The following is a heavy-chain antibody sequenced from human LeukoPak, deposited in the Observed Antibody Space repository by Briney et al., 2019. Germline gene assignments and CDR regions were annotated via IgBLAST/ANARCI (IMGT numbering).Heavy chain of an antibody. J-gene: IGHJ4*02. Sequence: GGSLRLSCAASGFTFSSYAMSWVRQAPGKGLEGFSAISGSGGSTYYADSVKGRFTISRDNSKNTLYLQMNSLRAEDTAVYYCAKDSGYCTNGVCYSFDYWGQGTLVTVSS. V-gene: IGHV3-23*01. CDR2: ISGSGGST. CDR1: GFTFSSYA. CDR3: AKDSGYCTNGVCYSFDY. D-gene: IGHD2-8*01.